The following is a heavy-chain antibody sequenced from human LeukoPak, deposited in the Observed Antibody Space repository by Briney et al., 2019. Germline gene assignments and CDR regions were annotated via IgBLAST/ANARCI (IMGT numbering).Heavy chain of an antibody. D-gene: IGHD5-18*01. V-gene: IGHV3-23*01. Sequence: GGSLRLSCAASGFTFSSYSMNWVRQAPGKGLEWVSAISGSGGSTYYADSVRGRFTISRDNSKNTLYLQMNSLRAEDTAVYYCAKEGYRYGYAIDYWGQGTLVTVSS. CDR2: ISGSGGST. CDR3: AKEGYRYGYAIDY. J-gene: IGHJ4*02. CDR1: GFTFSSYS.